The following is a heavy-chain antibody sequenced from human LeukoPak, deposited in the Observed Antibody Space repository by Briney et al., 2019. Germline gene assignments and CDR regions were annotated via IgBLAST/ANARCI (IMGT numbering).Heavy chain of an antibody. J-gene: IGHJ6*02. V-gene: IGHV1-69*04. Sequence: SVKVSRKASGGTFSSYAISWVRQAPGQGLEWMGRIIPIFGIANYAQKFQGRVTITADKSTSTAYMELSSLRSEDTAVYYCARSIQLWPEGYYGMDVWGQGTTVTVSS. D-gene: IGHD5-18*01. CDR3: ARSIQLWPEGYYGMDV. CDR1: GGTFSSYA. CDR2: IIPIFGIA.